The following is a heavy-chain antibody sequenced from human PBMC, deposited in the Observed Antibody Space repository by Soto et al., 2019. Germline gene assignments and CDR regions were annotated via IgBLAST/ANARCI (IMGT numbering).Heavy chain of an antibody. D-gene: IGHD1-26*01. Sequence: QVQLVQSGAEVKKPGSSVKVSCKASGGTFSTYAISWVRQAPGQGLEWMGGIIPIFGTADYAQKFQGRVTMSGDASRSTAYRELGSLGSEDTAVYYCASREHDVIGGNYAYAMDVWGQGTTVTVSS. CDR1: GGTFSTYA. CDR2: IIPIFGTA. CDR3: ASREHDVIGGNYAYAMDV. V-gene: IGHV1-69*12. J-gene: IGHJ6*02.